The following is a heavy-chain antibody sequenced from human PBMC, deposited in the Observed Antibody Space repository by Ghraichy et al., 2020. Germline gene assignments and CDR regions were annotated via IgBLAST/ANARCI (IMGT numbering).Heavy chain of an antibody. CDR1: GFTFDDYA. D-gene: IGHD2-21*01. Sequence: GGSLRLSCAASGFTFDDYAMHWVRQAPGKGLEWVSGISWNSGSIGYADSVKGRFTISRDNAKNSLYLQMNSLRAEDTALYYCAKDKGYCGGDCYSLLFGGYFDYWGQGTLVTVSS. CDR2: ISWNSGSI. CDR3: AKDKGYCGGDCYSLLFGGYFDY. J-gene: IGHJ4*02. V-gene: IGHV3-9*01.